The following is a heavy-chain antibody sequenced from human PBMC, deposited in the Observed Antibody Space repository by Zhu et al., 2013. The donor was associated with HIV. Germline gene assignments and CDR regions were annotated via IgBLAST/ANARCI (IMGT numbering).Heavy chain of an antibody. CDR3: AREPTVVTHDAFDI. CDR1: GGSFSHYA. CDR2: IIPIFGTA. Sequence: QVTVMQSEAVVKKPESSVRVSCKSTGGSFSHYAMNWVRQAPGQGLEWMGGIIPIFGTANYAQKFQGRVTITADESTSTAYMELSSLRSEDTAVYYCAREPTVVTHDAFDIWGQGTMVTVSS. J-gene: IGHJ3*02. V-gene: IGHV1-69*01. D-gene: IGHD4-17*01.